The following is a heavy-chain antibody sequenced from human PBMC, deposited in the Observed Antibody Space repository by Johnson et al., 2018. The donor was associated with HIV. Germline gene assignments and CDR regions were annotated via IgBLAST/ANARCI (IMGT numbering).Heavy chain of an antibody. D-gene: IGHD3-22*01. V-gene: IGHV3-30-3*01. CDR1: GFTFSSYA. CDR2: ISDDGTNT. CDR3: VRAGRGDDSSGYYLGSAFDI. J-gene: IGHJ3*02. Sequence: QVQLVESGGGLVQPGGSLRLSCSASGFTFSSYAMSWVRQAPGKGLEGVAVISDDGTNTDYADAVKGRFTISRDNSKNTLYLQMKSLRAEDTAVYYWVRAGRGDDSSGYYLGSAFDIWGQGTMVTVSS.